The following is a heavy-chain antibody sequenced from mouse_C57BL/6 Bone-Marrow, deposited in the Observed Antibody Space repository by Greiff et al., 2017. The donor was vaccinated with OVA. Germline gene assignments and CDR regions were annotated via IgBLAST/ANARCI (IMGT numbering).Heavy chain of an antibody. Sequence: QVQLQQSGAELVMPGASVKLSCKASGYTFTSYWMHWVKQRPGQGLEWIGEIDPTDSYTNYNQKFKGKSTLTVDKSSSTAYMQLGRLTSEDSAVYYCARIVYYYDSVDYWGHGTTHTVSS. V-gene: IGHV1-69*01. CDR2: IDPTDSYT. D-gene: IGHD1-1*01. CDR3: ARIVYYYDSVDY. CDR1: GYTFTSYW. J-gene: IGHJ2*01.